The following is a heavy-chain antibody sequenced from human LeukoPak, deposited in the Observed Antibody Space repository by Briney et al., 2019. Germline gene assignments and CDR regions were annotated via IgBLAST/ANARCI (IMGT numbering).Heavy chain of an antibody. CDR2: INPNSGGT. CDR3: ARDKGVTMVRGVPATNYYYMDV. Sequence: ASVKVSCKASGYTFTGYYMHWVRQAPGQGLEWMGWINPNSGGTNYAQKFQGRVTMTRDTSISAAYMELSRLRSDDTAVYYCARDKGVTMVRGVPATNYYYMDVWGKGTTVTVSS. CDR1: GYTFTGYY. V-gene: IGHV1-2*02. J-gene: IGHJ6*03. D-gene: IGHD3-10*01.